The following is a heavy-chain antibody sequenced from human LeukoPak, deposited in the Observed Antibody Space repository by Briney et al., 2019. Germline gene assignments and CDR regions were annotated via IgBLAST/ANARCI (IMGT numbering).Heavy chain of an antibody. D-gene: IGHD5-24*01. CDR2: IRPDGSEK. V-gene: IGHV3-7*04. CDR3: AGGREALD. Sequence: GGSLRLSCAASGFTFGNYWMTWVRQAPEKGMEWVANIRPDGSEKYYVDSVNGRFTISRDNTQNSLYLQMNSLIAEDTAVYYCAGGREALDWGQGTLVTVSS. J-gene: IGHJ4*02. CDR1: GFTFGNYW.